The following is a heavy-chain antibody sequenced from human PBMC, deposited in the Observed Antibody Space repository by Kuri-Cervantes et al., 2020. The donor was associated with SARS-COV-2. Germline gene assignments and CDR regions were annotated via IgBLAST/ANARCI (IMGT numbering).Heavy chain of an antibody. CDR1: GFTFSSYA. J-gene: IGHJ4*02. D-gene: IGHD4-17*01. Sequence: GGSLRLSCAASGFTFSSYAMSWVRQAPGKGLEWVSAISGSGGSTYYADSAKGRFTISRDNSKNTLYLQMNGLRAEDTAVYYCAKGLNDYVVGFDYWGQGTLVTVSS. CDR2: ISGSGGST. V-gene: IGHV3-23*01. CDR3: AKGLNDYVVGFDY.